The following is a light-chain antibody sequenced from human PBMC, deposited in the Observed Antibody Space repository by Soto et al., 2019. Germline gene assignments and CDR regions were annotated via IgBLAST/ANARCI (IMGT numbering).Light chain of an antibody. CDR1: SSNIGSNC. Sequence: QSVLTQPPSASGTPGQRVTISCSGSSSNIGSNCVYWYQQLPGTAPKLLIYRNNQRPSGVPDRFSGSKSGTSASLAISGLRSEDEADYYCAAWDDSLSAHYVFGTGTKVTVL. V-gene: IGLV1-47*01. J-gene: IGLJ1*01. CDR3: AAWDDSLSAHYV. CDR2: RNN.